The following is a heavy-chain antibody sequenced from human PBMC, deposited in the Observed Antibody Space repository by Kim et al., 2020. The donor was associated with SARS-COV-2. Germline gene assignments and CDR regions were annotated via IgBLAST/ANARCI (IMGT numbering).Heavy chain of an antibody. V-gene: IGHV4-34*01. CDR3: ARGGDAYFFS. J-gene: IGHJ5*02. CDR1: GGSFSGYY. Sequence: SETLSLTCTVSGGSFSGYYSSWVRQPPEKGLEWIGEINPSGSTNYNPSLKSRVTISLDTSKNQLSLKLTSVTAADTAVYYCARGGDAYFFSWGQGTLVTV. CDR2: INPSGST. D-gene: IGHD1-26*01.